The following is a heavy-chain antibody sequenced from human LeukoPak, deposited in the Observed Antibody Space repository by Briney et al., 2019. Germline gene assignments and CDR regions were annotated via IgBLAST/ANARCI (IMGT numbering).Heavy chain of an antibody. V-gene: IGHV7-4-1*02. J-gene: IGHJ4*02. Sequence: GASVKVSCKASGYTFTNYAMNWVRQAPGQGLEWMGWINTNTGNPTYAQGFTGRFVFSLDTSVSTAYLQISSLKAEDTAVYYCALGTFYGNYDYFDYWGQGTLVTVSS. CDR2: INTNTGNP. CDR1: GYTFTNYA. D-gene: IGHD4-11*01. CDR3: ALGTFYGNYDYFDY.